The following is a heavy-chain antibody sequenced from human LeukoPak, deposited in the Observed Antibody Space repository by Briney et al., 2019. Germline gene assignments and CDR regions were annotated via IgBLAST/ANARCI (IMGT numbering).Heavy chain of an antibody. CDR1: GGSISSYY. CDR2: IYYSGST. D-gene: IGHD2-15*01. V-gene: IGHV4-59*01. CDR3: ASEPINSCSGGSCHYGSIFDY. Sequence: PSETLSLTCTVSGGSISSYYWSWIRQPPGKGLEWIGYIYYSGSTNYNPSLKSRVTISVDTSKNQFSLKLSSVTAADTAVYYCASEPINSCSGGSCHYGSIFDYWGQGTLVTVSS. J-gene: IGHJ4*02.